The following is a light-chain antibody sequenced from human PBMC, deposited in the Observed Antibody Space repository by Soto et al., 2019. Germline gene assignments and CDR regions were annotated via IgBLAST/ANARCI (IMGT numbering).Light chain of an antibody. J-gene: IGKJ1*01. V-gene: IGKV3-20*01. CDR3: QPYCSSPWT. Sequence: IALCHSAGTLCVASGESVNLCGRLRQSVSSNYLAWYQHKPGQAPKVLIYRASIRATGIPDRFTGSGSGTDFTLTISRLEPEAFAVFYWQPYCSSPWTFGQGTKVDIK. CDR1: QSVSSNY. CDR2: RAS.